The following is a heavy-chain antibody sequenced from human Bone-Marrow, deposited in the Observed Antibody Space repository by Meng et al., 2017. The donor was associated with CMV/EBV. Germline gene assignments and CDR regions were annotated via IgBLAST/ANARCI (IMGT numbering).Heavy chain of an antibody. D-gene: IGHD3-22*01. CDR3: AREGLDGYYYDSSGYSYYYYGMDV. J-gene: IGHJ6*02. CDR2: IIPILGIA. Sequence: SVKVSCKASGGIFSSYAISWVRQAPGQGLEWMGGIIPILGIANYAQKFQGRVTITADKSTSTAYMELSSLRSEDTAVYYCAREGLDGYYYDSSGYSYYYYGMDVWGQGTTVTVSS. V-gene: IGHV1-69*10. CDR1: GGIFSSYA.